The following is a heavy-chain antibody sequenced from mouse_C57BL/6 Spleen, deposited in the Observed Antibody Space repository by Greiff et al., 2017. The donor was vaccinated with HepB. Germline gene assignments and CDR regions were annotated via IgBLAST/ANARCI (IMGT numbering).Heavy chain of an antibody. J-gene: IGHJ2*01. V-gene: IGHV1-82*01. CDR3: ASPFGSSYYFDY. Sequence: QVQLQQSGPELVKPGASVKISCKASGYAFSSSWMNWVKQRPGKGLEWIGRIYPGDGDTNYNGKFKGKATLTADKSSSTAYMQLSSLTSEDSAVYFCASPFGSSYYFDYWGQGTTLTVSS. D-gene: IGHD1-1*01. CDR1: GYAFSSSW. CDR2: IYPGDGDT.